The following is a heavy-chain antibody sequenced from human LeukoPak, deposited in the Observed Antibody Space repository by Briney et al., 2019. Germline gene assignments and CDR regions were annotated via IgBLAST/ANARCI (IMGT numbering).Heavy chain of an antibody. CDR1: GFTFSSYA. D-gene: IGHD6-13*01. J-gene: IGHJ6*02. V-gene: IGHV3-23*01. CDR3: ATSVGSSSWYPGYYYGMDV. CDR2: ISGSGGST. Sequence: GGSLRLSCAASGFTFSSYAMSWVRQAPGKGLEWVSAISGSGGSTYYADSVKGRFTISRDNAKNSLYLQMNSLRAEDTAVYYCATSVGSSSWYPGYYYGMDVWGQGTTVTVSS.